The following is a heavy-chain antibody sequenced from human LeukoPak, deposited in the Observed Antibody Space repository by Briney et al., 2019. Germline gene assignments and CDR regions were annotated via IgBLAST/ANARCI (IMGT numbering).Heavy chain of an antibody. CDR2: IYHSGST. CDR1: GYSISSGYY. J-gene: IGHJ4*02. V-gene: IGHV4-38-2*02. Sequence: SETLSLTCTVSGYSISSGYYWGWIRQPPGKGLEWIGSIYHSGSTYYNPSLKSRVTISVDTSKNQFSLKLSPVTAADTAVYYCAREEALGSGSFDYWGQGTLVTVSS. CDR3: AREEALGSGSFDY. D-gene: IGHD1-26*01.